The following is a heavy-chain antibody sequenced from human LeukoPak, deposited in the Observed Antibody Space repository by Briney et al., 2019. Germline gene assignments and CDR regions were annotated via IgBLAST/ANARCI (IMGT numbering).Heavy chain of an antibody. V-gene: IGHV3-30*18. CDR3: AKAHTVTTLYWFDP. Sequence: SLRLSCAASGFTFSSYGMHWVRQAPGKGLEWVAVISYDGSNQYYADSVKGRFTISRDNSKNTLYLQMNSLGGADTAVYYCAKAHTVTTLYWFDPWGQGTLVTVSS. CDR2: ISYDGSNQ. D-gene: IGHD4-17*01. CDR1: GFTFSSYG. J-gene: IGHJ5*02.